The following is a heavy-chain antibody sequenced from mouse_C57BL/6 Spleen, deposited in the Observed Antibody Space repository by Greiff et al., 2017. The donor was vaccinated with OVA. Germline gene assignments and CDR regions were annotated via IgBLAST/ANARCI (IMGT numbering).Heavy chain of an antibody. V-gene: IGHV1-15*01. J-gene: IGHJ4*01. CDR3: TREAGNYYAMDY. Sequence: VQLQESGAELVRPGASVTLSCKASGYTFTDYEMHWVKQTPVHGLEWIGAIDPETGGTAYNQKFKGKAILTADKSSSTAYMELRSLTSEDSAVYYCTREAGNYYAMDYWGQGTSVTVSS. CDR2: IDPETGGT. CDR1: GYTFTDYE. D-gene: IGHD4-1*01.